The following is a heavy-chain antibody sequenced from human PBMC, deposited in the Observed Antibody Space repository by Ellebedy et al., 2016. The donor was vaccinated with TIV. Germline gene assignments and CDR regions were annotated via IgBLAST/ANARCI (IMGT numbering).Heavy chain of an antibody. Sequence: GESLKISXAASGFTFSSYWMSWVRQAPGKGLEWVANIKQDGSEKYYVDSVKGRFTISRDNAKNSLYLQMNSLRAEDTAVYYCARGGIAAAGTRPDYWGQGTLVTVSS. V-gene: IGHV3-7*01. J-gene: IGHJ4*02. CDR2: IKQDGSEK. CDR1: GFTFSSYW. CDR3: ARGGIAAAGTRPDY. D-gene: IGHD6-13*01.